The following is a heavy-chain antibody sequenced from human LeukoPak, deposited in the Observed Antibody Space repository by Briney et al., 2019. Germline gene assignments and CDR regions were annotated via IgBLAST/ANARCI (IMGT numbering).Heavy chain of an antibody. CDR3: ARRFLEWWTLDY. V-gene: IGHV1-69*04. CDR2: IIPMLGTA. Sequence: SVKVSCKASGGTFISYAISWVRQAPGQGLEWMGRIIPMLGTANYLQKFQGRVTISADKSTSTAYMELSSLRSEDTAVYYCARRFLEWWTLDYWGQGTLVTVSS. J-gene: IGHJ4*02. D-gene: IGHD3-3*01. CDR1: GGTFISYA.